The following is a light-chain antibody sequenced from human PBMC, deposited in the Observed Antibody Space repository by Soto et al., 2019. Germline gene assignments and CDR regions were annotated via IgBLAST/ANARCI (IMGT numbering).Light chain of an antibody. CDR2: GAS. V-gene: IGKV3-20*01. CDR1: QSVSSSH. CDR3: QQYGSSPPLT. J-gene: IGKJ4*01. Sequence: EIVLTQSPGTLSLSPGERATLSCRASQSVSSSHLAWYQQKPGQAPRLLIYGASSRATGIPDRFSGSGSGTDFTLTISRLEPEDFVVYYCQQYGSSPPLTFAGGTKVDI.